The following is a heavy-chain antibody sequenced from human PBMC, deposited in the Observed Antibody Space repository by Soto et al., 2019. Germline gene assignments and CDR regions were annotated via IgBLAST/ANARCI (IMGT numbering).Heavy chain of an antibody. Sequence: ASVKVSCKASGYTFTSYGISWVRQAPGQGLEWMGWISAYNGNTNYAQKLQGRVTMTTDTSTSTAYMELRSLRSDDTAVYYCAREVRITIFGVVTPYNWFDPWGQGTLVTVSS. CDR1: GYTFTSYG. CDR3: AREVRITIFGVVTPYNWFDP. D-gene: IGHD3-3*01. J-gene: IGHJ5*02. CDR2: ISAYNGNT. V-gene: IGHV1-18*01.